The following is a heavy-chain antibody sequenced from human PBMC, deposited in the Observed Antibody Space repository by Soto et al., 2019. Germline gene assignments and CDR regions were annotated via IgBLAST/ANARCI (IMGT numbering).Heavy chain of an antibody. CDR2: IIPIFGTA. J-gene: IGHJ4*02. CDR1: GGTFSSYA. D-gene: IGHD3-9*01. Sequence: SVKVSCKASGGTFSSYAISWVRQAPGQGLEWMGGIIPIFGTANYAQKFQGRVTITADESTSTAYMELSSLRSEDTAVYYCAREFNDILTGYPRPWGYWGQGTLVTVSS. V-gene: IGHV1-69*13. CDR3: AREFNDILTGYPRPWGY.